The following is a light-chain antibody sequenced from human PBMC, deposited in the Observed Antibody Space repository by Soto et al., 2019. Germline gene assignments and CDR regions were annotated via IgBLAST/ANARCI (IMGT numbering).Light chain of an antibody. J-gene: IGKJ2*01. CDR3: MQGTHWPYT. CDR2: KVS. V-gene: IGKV2-30*02. Sequence: DVVMTQSPLSLPVTLGQPASISCRSTQSLVHSDGNTHLNWFQQRPGQSPRRLICKVSNRESGVPVRFSGSASGTDLTLKISRVEAEDLGVCYCMQGTHWPYTFGQGTKLEIK. CDR1: QSLVHSDGNTH.